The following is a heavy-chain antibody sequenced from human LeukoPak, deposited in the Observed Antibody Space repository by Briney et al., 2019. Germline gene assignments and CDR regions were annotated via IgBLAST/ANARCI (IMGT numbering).Heavy chain of an antibody. Sequence: GGSLRLSCAASGFTFSTYWMSWVRQAPGKGLEWVANIKQDGSEKYYVDSVKGRFTISRDNAKNSLYLQMNSLRAEDTALYYCARRDIVVVPAAIFGAFDIWGQGTMVTVSS. CDR3: ARRDIVVVPAAIFGAFDI. CDR1: GFTFSTYW. J-gene: IGHJ3*02. V-gene: IGHV3-7*03. D-gene: IGHD2-2*02. CDR2: IKQDGSEK.